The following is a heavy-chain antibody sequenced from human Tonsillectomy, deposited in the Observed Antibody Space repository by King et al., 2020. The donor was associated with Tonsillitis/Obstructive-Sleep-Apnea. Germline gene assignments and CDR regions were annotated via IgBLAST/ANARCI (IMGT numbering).Heavy chain of an antibody. CDR1: GGSFSGYY. D-gene: IGHD6-13*01. V-gene: IGHV4-34*01. CDR2: INHSGST. J-gene: IGHJ4*02. CDR3: ARGPHYSSSWYNY. Sequence: VQLQQWGAGLLKPSETLSLTCAVYGGSFSGYYWSWIRQPPGKGLEWIGEINHSGSTNYNPSLKSRVTISVDTSKNQFSLKLSSVTAADTAVYYCARGPHYSSSWYNYWGQGTLVTVSS.